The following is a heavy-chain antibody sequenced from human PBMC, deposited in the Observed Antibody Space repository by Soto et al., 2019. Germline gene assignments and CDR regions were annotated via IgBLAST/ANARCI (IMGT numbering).Heavy chain of an antibody. CDR1: GFTFDDYA. Sequence: EVQLVESGGGLVQPGRSLRLSCAASGFTFDDYAMHWVRQAPGKGLEWVSGISWNSGSIGYADSVKGRFTISRDNAKNSMYLQMNSLRAEDTALYYCAKDDLHCSSTSCYGGLAFDIWGQGTMVTVSS. CDR3: AKDDLHCSSTSCYGGLAFDI. V-gene: IGHV3-9*01. CDR2: ISWNSGSI. D-gene: IGHD2-2*01. J-gene: IGHJ3*02.